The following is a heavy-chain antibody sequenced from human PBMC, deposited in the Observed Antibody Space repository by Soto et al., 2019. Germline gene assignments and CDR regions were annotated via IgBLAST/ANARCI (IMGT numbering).Heavy chain of an antibody. CDR1: GGTFRNYT. J-gene: IGHJ5*02. D-gene: IGHD3-22*01. Sequence: QVQLVQSGAEVKKPGSSVKVSCKASGGTFRNYTITWVRQAPGQGLEWMGRIIPIIGIINYAQKFQGRVTITADTFTGTAYMELTRLRSDATAVYYCAGDPDSHYNDSHASSYPWGQGTLVTVSS. CDR2: IIPIIGII. CDR3: AGDPDSHYNDSHASSYP. V-gene: IGHV1-69*08.